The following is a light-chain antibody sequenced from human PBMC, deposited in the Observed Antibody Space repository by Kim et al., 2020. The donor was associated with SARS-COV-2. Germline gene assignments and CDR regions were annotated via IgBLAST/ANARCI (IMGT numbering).Light chain of an antibody. V-gene: IGLV3-1*01. CDR1: KLGDKY. Sequence: SYELTQPPSVSVSPGQTASITCSGDKLGDKYACWYQQKPGQSPVLVIYQDSKRPSGIPERFSGSNSGNTATLTISGTQAMDEADYYCQASDSSTGGFGGG. CDR3: QASDSSTGG. CDR2: QDS. J-gene: IGLJ2*01.